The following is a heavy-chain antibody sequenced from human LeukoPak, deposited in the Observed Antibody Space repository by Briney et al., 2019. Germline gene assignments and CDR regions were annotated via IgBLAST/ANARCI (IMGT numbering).Heavy chain of an antibody. CDR2: ISWNSGSI. J-gene: IGHJ4*02. V-gene: IGHV3-9*01. Sequence: GGSLRLSCAASGFTFDDYAMHWVRQAPGKGLEWVSGISWNSGSIGYADSVKGRFTISRDNAKDSLYLQMNSLRAEDTALYYCAKSHVGATYFDYWGQGTLVTVPS. CDR1: GFTFDDYA. D-gene: IGHD1-26*01. CDR3: AKSHVGATYFDY.